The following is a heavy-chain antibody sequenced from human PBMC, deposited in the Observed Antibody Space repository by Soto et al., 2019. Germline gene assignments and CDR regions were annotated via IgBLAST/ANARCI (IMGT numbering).Heavy chain of an antibody. CDR2: ISAYNGDT. CDR3: ARDPPFSGILRGTPLMDV. J-gene: IGHJ6*02. Sequence: GASVKVSCKASGYSFTTHGISWVRRAPGHGLEGMGWISAYNGDTHYVQRFQGRLTMTTDTSTSTAYMELRSLTSDDTAVYYCARDPPFSGILRGTPLMDVWGQGTTVTVSS. D-gene: IGHD4-17*01. CDR1: GYSFTTHG. V-gene: IGHV1-18*04.